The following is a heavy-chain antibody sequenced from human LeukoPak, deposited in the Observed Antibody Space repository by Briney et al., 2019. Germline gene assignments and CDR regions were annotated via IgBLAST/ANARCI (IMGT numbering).Heavy chain of an antibody. CDR1: GYTFTGYY. Sequence: ASVKVSCKASGYTFTGYYMHWVRQAPGQGLEWVGWINPNSGGTNYAQKFQGRVTMTRDTSISTAYMELSRLRSDDTAVYYCARARPGYCSSTSCYSFDYWGQGTLVTVSS. CDR2: INPNSGGT. CDR3: ARARPGYCSSTSCYSFDY. J-gene: IGHJ4*02. V-gene: IGHV1-2*02. D-gene: IGHD2-2*03.